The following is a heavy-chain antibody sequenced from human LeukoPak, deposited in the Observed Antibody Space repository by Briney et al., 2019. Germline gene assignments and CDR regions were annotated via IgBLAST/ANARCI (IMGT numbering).Heavy chain of an antibody. Sequence: SVKVSCKASGGTFSSYAISWVRQAPGQGLEWMGRIIPILGIANYAQKFQGRVTITADKSTSTAYMELSGLRSEDTAVYYCAYSPYYDFWSGSFDYWGQGTLVTVSS. V-gene: IGHV1-69*04. CDR3: AYSPYYDFWSGSFDY. CDR1: GGTFSSYA. J-gene: IGHJ4*02. D-gene: IGHD3-3*01. CDR2: IIPILGIA.